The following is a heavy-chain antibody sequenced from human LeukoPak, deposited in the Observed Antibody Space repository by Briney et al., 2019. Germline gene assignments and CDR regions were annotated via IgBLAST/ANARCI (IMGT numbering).Heavy chain of an antibody. CDR3: ARVGSWYGYNWFDP. Sequence: PSETLSLTCTVSGASISNCYWSWIRQPPGKGLEWIGYIFHSGITKYNPSVKSRVTMSVDTSKNQLSLKLSSVTAADTAVYYCARVGSWYGYNWFDPWGQGTLVTVSS. V-gene: IGHV4-59*12. D-gene: IGHD6-13*01. CDR2: IFHSGIT. J-gene: IGHJ5*02. CDR1: GASISNCY.